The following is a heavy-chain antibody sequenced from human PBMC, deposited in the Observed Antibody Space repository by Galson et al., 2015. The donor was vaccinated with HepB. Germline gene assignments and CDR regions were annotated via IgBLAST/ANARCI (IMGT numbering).Heavy chain of an antibody. J-gene: IGHJ4*02. V-gene: IGHV3-30*18. CDR1: GFTFSTYG. CDR3: AKGDVVTVLGVVSPFDC. Sequence: SLRLSCAVSGFTFSTYGMHWVRQVPGKGLDWVAVISYDGSNEYYAASVKGRFTISRDNSKSTLFLRMNRLRAEDTAVYYCAKGDVVTVLGVVSPFDCWGQGTLVTVSS. D-gene: IGHD3-3*01. CDR2: ISYDGSNE.